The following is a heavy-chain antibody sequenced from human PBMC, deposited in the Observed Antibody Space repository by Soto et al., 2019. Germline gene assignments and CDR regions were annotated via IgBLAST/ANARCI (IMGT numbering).Heavy chain of an antibody. V-gene: IGHV3-23*01. CDR2: IGGRGNSA. CDR3: VREGRGSFDF. CDR1: GFTFSNA. D-gene: IGHD5-12*01. J-gene: IGHJ3*01. Sequence: GGSLRLSCAASGFTFSNAMNWVRQAPGKGLEWVSVIGGRGNSAYYADSVQGRFTISRDNSKNTLSLQMSSLTADDTAIYYCVREGRGSFDFWGRGTMVTVSS.